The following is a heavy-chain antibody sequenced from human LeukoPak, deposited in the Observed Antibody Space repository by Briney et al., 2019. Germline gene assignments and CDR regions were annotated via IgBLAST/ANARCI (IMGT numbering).Heavy chain of an antibody. Sequence: GGSLRLSCAASGLSLSSYVMAWVRQAPGKGLEWVSAISGSGSTYYADSVKGRFTISRDDSKNTLYLQMNSLRAEDTAVYYCARPHSVTTVEPADYWGQGTLVTVSS. CDR2: ISGSGST. D-gene: IGHD4-23*01. CDR1: GLSLSSYV. CDR3: ARPHSVTTVEPADY. V-gene: IGHV3-23*01. J-gene: IGHJ4*02.